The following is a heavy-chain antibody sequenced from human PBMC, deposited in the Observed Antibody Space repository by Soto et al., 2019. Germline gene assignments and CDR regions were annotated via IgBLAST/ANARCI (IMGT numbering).Heavy chain of an antibody. V-gene: IGHV4-4*07. CDR2: IYTSGST. Sequence: SETLSLTCTVSGGSISSYYWSWIRQPAGKGLEWIGRIYTSGSTNYNPSLKSRVTMSVDTSKNQFSLKLSSVTAADTAVYYCAREGPVYYYGSGLYNWFDPWGQGTLVTVS. CDR3: AREGPVYYYGSGLYNWFDP. D-gene: IGHD3-10*01. J-gene: IGHJ5*02. CDR1: GGSISSYY.